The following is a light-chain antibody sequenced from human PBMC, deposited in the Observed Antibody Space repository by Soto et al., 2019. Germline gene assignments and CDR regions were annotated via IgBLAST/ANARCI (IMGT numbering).Light chain of an antibody. CDR2: DVS. CDR3: CSYAGDYNLV. Sequence: QSALTQPRSVSGSPGQSVTISCTGTSSDVGAYNYVSWYQQQPGKAPKLIIYDVSQRPSGVPDRLSGSKSDNTASLTISGLQTEDEADYYCCSYAGDYNLVFGGGTKLTVL. V-gene: IGLV2-11*01. CDR1: SSDVGAYNY. J-gene: IGLJ3*02.